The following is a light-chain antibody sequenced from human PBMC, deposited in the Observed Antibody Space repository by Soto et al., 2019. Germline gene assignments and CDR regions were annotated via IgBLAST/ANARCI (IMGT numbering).Light chain of an antibody. CDR3: QQYIRWPLT. CDR2: DAS. V-gene: IGKV3D-15*01. CDR1: QDVSSK. Sequence: EMVVTQSPATLSVSPGERVTLSCRTSQDVSSKLAWYQQKPGQPPSLLIYDASTMATGTPARFSGSGSGTEFTLAGSSLQSEVYALYFCQQYIRWPLTFGGGTKVEIK. J-gene: IGKJ4*01.